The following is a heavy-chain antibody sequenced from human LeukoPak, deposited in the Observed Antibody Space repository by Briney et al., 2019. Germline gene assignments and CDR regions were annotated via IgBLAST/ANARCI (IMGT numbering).Heavy chain of an antibody. V-gene: IGHV3-23*01. D-gene: IGHD6-13*01. CDR1: GFTFSNYA. CDR3: AKDIRSSWYYFQD. Sequence: GGSLRLSCAASGFTFSNYAMTWVRQAPGKGLEWVSTISGSGDRTYYADSVKGRFTISRDNSKNTLYVQMNSLRAEDTAVYCCAKDIRSSWYYFQDWGQGTLVTVSS. J-gene: IGHJ1*01. CDR2: ISGSGDRT.